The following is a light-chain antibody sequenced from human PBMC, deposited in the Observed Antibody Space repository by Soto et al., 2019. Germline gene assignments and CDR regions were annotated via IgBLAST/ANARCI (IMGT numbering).Light chain of an antibody. Sequence: IQMTQSPSSLSASVGNRFTITCQASQNIKNYLNWYQQKPGRAPKLLIYAASSLQSGVPSRVSGRGYGTELTITISSMQNDDFETEDCQQYNSYPWTFGQGTKVDIK. V-gene: IGKV1-16*01. J-gene: IGKJ1*01. CDR2: AAS. CDR1: QNIKNY. CDR3: QQYNSYPWT.